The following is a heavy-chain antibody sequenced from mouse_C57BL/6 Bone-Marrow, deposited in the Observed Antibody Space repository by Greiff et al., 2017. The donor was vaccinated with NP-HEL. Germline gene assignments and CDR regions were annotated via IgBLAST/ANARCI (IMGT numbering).Heavy chain of an antibody. Sequence: VQLQQPGAELVKPGASVKMSCKASGYTFTSYWITWVKQRPGQGLEWIGDIYPGSGSTNYNEKFKSKATLTVDTSSSTAYMQLSSLTSEDSAVYDCARPDGEDYYAMDYWGQGTSVTVSS. CDR3: ARPDGEDYYAMDY. J-gene: IGHJ4*01. CDR1: GYTFTSYW. V-gene: IGHV1-55*01. CDR2: IYPGSGST.